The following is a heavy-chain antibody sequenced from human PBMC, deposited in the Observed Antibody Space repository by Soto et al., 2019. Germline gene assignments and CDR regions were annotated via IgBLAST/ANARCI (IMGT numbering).Heavy chain of an antibody. CDR1: GGSFSGYY. V-gene: IGHV4-34*01. Sequence: SETLSLTCAVYGGSFSGYYWSWIRQPPGKGLEWIGEINHSGSTNYNPSLKSRVTISVDTSKNQFSLKLSPVTAADTAVYYCARDQNHYYDSSGYYYWYFDLWGRGTLVTVSS. CDR2: INHSGST. D-gene: IGHD3-22*01. CDR3: ARDQNHYYDSSGYYYWYFDL. J-gene: IGHJ2*01.